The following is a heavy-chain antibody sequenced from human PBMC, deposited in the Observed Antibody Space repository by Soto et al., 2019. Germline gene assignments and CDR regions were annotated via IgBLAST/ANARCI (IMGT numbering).Heavy chain of an antibody. J-gene: IGHJ4*02. CDR3: ARELGFYDSSGYFVRNYFDY. CDR2: IIPIFGTA. Sequence: QVQLVQSGAEVKKPGSSVKVSCKASGGTFSSYAISWVRQAPGQGLEWMGGIIPIFGTANYAQKFQGRVTITADDSTSTAYMELSSLRSEDTAVYYCARELGFYDSSGYFVRNYFDYWGQGTLVTVSS. V-gene: IGHV1-69*01. CDR1: GGTFSSYA. D-gene: IGHD3-22*01.